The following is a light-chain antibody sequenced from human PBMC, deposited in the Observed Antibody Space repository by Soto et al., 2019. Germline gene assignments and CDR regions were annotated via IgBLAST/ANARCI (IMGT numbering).Light chain of an antibody. V-gene: IGKV1-5*01. J-gene: IGKJ2*01. CDR3: HQYATSSPT. Sequence: DIQMTQSPSTLSASVGDRVTITCRASQSISVYLAWYQQRPREAPKLLIYGGSSLKSGVPSRFSGSGSGTEFTLTISSLQPTDFATYYCHQYATSSPTFGPGTKLEI. CDR2: GGS. CDR1: QSISVY.